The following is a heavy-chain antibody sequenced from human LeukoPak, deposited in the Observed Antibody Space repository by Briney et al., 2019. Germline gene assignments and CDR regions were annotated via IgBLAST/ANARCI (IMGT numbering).Heavy chain of an antibody. CDR3: AKGPRLLGFGESFFDY. Sequence: GGTLRLSCAASGFTFSSYGMSWVRQAPGKGLEWVSAISGSGGSTYYADSVKGRFTISRDNSKNTLYLQMNSLRAEDTAVYYCAKGPRLLGFGESFFDYWGQGTLVTVSS. D-gene: IGHD3-10*01. CDR1: GFTFSSYG. V-gene: IGHV3-23*01. J-gene: IGHJ4*02. CDR2: ISGSGGST.